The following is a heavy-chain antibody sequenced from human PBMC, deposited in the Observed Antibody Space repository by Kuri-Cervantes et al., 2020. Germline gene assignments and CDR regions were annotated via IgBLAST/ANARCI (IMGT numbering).Heavy chain of an antibody. CDR3: ARAVSPAAPGDY. J-gene: IGHJ4*02. D-gene: IGHD6-13*01. V-gene: IGHV1-2*04. CDR2: IIPNSGGT. Sequence: ASVKVSCKASGGTFSSYAISWVRQAPGQGLEWMGGIIPNSGGTNYAQKFQGWVTMTRDTSISTAYMELSRLRSDDTAVYYCARAVSPAAPGDYWGQGTLVTVSS. CDR1: GGTFSSYA.